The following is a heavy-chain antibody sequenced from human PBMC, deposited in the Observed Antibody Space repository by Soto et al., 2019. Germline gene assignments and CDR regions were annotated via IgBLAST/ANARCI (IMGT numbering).Heavy chain of an antibody. D-gene: IGHD3-3*01. CDR1: GGSISSYY. CDR3: ARNTIFGGNYYYYMDV. J-gene: IGHJ6*03. V-gene: IGHV4-59*01. Sequence: SETLSLTCTVSGGSISSYYWSWIRQPPGKGLEWIGYIYYSGSTNYNPSLKSRVTISVDTSKNQFSLKLSSVTAADTAVYYCARNTIFGGNYYYYMDVWGKGTTVTVSS. CDR2: IYYSGST.